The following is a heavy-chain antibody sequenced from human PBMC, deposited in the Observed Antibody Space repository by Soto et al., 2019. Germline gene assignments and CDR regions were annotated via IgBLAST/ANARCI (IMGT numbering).Heavy chain of an antibody. CDR1: DESFSGYY. CDR2: INHGGST. CDR3: ARGEFGVRYCGSTSHYCAFDM. V-gene: IGHV4-34*01. D-gene: IGHD2-2*01. Sequence: QVQLQQRGAGLLKPSETLSLTCAVFDESFSGYYWSWIRQSPEKGLEWIGEINHGGSTNYSPSLKSRVTISVGTAKYQGSLKVSAVTAADTAVYYCARGEFGVRYCGSTSHYCAFDMWGQGTRGTVSS. J-gene: IGHJ3*02.